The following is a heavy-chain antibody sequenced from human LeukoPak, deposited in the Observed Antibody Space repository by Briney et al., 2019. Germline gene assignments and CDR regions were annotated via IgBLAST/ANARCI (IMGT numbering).Heavy chain of an antibody. CDR1: GFTFSSYS. Sequence: GGSLRLSCAASGFTFSSYSMNWVRQAPGKGLEWVSSISSSSSYIYYADSVKGRFTISRDNAKNSLYLQMNSLRADDTAVYYCAREMATIIGDFDYWGQGTLVTVSS. J-gene: IGHJ4*02. CDR3: AREMATIIGDFDY. V-gene: IGHV3-21*01. CDR2: ISSSSSYI. D-gene: IGHD5-24*01.